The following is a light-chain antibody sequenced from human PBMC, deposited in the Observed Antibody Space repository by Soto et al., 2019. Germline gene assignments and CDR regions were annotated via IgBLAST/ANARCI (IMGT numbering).Light chain of an antibody. V-gene: IGKV1-33*01. CDR3: QQYDNLPLT. CDR2: DAS. Sequence: IQMTQSPSSLSASVGDRVTITCQASQDISNYLNWYQQKPGKAPKLLIYDASNLETGVPSRFSGSGSGTDFTFTISSLQPEDIATYYCQQYDNLPLTFGG. CDR1: QDISNY. J-gene: IGKJ4*01.